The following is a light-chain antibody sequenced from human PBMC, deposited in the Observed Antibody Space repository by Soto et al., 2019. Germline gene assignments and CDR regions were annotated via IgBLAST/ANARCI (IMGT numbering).Light chain of an antibody. CDR1: SGSVSTNNY. CDR2: RTN. Sequence: QTVVTQEPSFSVSPGGTVTLTCALSSGSVSTNNYPSWCQQTPGQAPRTLIFRTNTRSSGVPDRFSGSILGNKAALTITGAQAEDESDYYCVLYMGRGIGVFGGGTKVTVL. J-gene: IGLJ3*02. CDR3: VLYMGRGIGV. V-gene: IGLV8-61*01.